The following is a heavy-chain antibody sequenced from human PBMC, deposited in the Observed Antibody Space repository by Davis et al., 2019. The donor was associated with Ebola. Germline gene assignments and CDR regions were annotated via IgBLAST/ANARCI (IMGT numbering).Heavy chain of an antibody. V-gene: IGHV3-23*01. CDR2: ISGSGGST. CDR3: AKWRDYGGNSGDAFDI. J-gene: IGHJ3*02. Sequence: GESLKISCAASGFTFSSYAMSWVRQAPGKGLEWVSAISGSGGSTYYADSVKGRFTISRDNSKNTLYLQMNSLRAEDTAVYYCAKWRDYGGNSGDAFDIWGQGTMVTVSS. D-gene: IGHD4-23*01. CDR1: GFTFSSYA.